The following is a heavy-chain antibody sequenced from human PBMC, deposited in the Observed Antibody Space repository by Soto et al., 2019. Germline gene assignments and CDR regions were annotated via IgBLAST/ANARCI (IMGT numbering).Heavy chain of an antibody. D-gene: IGHD6-13*01. CDR3: AVSSSWYHSYYFDY. J-gene: IGHJ4*02. Sequence: TLSLTCTVSGGSISSGGYYWSWIRQHPGKGLEWIGYIYYSGSTYYNPSLKSRVTISVDTSKNQFSLKLSSVTAADTAVYYCAVSSSWYHSYYFDYWGQGTLVTVSS. CDR2: IYYSGST. CDR1: GGSISSGGYY. V-gene: IGHV4-31*03.